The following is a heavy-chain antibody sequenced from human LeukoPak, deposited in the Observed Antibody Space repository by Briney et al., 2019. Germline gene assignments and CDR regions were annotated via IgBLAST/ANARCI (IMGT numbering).Heavy chain of an antibody. CDR3: AKSQRNDQQVVQRIDY. D-gene: IGHD2-2*01. CDR2: VSGSGDTT. V-gene: IGHV3-23*01. CDR1: RFTFSTYA. Sequence: GGSLRLSCTASRFTFSTYAMSWVRQAPGKGLEWVSSVSGSGDTTYYTGSVKGRFTISRDNSKNALYLQMSSLRAEDTAVYYCAKSQRNDQQVVQRIDYWGQGTLVTVSS. J-gene: IGHJ4*02.